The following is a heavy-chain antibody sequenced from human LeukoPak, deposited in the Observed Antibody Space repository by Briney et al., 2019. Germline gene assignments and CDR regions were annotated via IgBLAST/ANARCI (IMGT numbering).Heavy chain of an antibody. D-gene: IGHD3-22*01. V-gene: IGHV3-48*03. CDR1: EFTFSSYE. CDR3: ATYYYDSSAQRGDDAFDI. Sequence: PGGSLRLSCAASEFTFSSYEMNWVRQAPGNRLESVSYISSSGSTIYYAGSVKGRFTVSRDNAKKSLYLQMNSLRAEDTAIYYCATYYYDSSAQRGDDAFDIWGQGTMVTVSS. CDR2: ISSSGSTI. J-gene: IGHJ3*02.